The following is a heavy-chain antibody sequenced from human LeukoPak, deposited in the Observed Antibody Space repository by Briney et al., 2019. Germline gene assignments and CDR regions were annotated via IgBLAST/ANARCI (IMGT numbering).Heavy chain of an antibody. CDR1: GFTFSSYW. Sequence: GGSLRLSCAASGFTFSSYWMHWVRQAPGGGLVWASRINSDASTTTYADSVKGRFTISRDNAKNTLYLQMNSLRAEDTGVYYCARFMVVTAGDCWGQGTLVTVSS. D-gene: IGHD2-21*02. V-gene: IGHV3-74*01. J-gene: IGHJ4*02. CDR3: ARFMVVTAGDC. CDR2: INSDASTT.